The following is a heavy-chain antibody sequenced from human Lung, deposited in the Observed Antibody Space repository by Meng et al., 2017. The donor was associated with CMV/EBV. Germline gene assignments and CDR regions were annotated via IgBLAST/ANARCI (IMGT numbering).Heavy chain of an antibody. Sequence: GESLKISCAASGFMFSDYSMNWVRQAPGKGLEWVSSISNGGAYIYYADSVKGRFTISRDNAQNSLYLQMNSLRAEDTAVYYCARDVSPRSSVYFAIYYFYALDVWGQGTXVTVYS. V-gene: IGHV3-21*01. CDR2: ISNGGAYI. D-gene: IGHD5/OR15-5a*01. J-gene: IGHJ6*02. CDR3: ARDVSPRSSVYFAIYYFYALDV. CDR1: GFMFSDYS.